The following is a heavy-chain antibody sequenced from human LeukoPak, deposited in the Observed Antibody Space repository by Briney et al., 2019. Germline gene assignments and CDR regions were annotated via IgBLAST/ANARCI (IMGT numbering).Heavy chain of an antibody. Sequence: ASVKVSCKASGYTFTSYYMHWVRQAPGQGLEWMGIINPSGGSTSYAQKFQGRVTITADESTSTAYMELSSLRSEDTAVYYCARMTPNNYDFWSGYYPYYYYGMDVWGQGTTVTASS. CDR2: INPSGGST. CDR3: ARMTPNNYDFWSGYYPYYYYGMDV. CDR1: GYTFTSYY. V-gene: IGHV1-46*01. J-gene: IGHJ6*02. D-gene: IGHD3-3*01.